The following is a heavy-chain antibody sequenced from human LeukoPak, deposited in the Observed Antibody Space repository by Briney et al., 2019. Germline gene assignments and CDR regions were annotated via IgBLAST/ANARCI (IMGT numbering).Heavy chain of an antibody. J-gene: IGHJ6*03. CDR1: GFTFDDYA. Sequence: GGSLRLSCAASGFTFDDYAMHWVRQAPGKGLEWVSLISWDGGSTYYADSVKGRFTISRDNSKNSLYLQMNSLRAEDTALYYCAKGSGSGYYFHYYYYMDVWGKGTTVTVSS. D-gene: IGHD3-22*01. CDR3: AKGSGSGYYFHYYYYMDV. V-gene: IGHV3-43D*03. CDR2: ISWDGGST.